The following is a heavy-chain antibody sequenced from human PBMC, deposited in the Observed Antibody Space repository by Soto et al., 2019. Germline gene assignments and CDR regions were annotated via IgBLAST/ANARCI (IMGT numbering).Heavy chain of an antibody. CDR2: ISDDGSTK. V-gene: IGHV3-30-3*01. Sequence: QVQLVESGGGVVQPGRSLRLSCAASGFIFSSYAMHWVRQAPGKGLEWVAVISDDGSTKYYADSVKGRFTISRDNSKNTLYLQMNSLSAEDTAVYYCTSAEPTVTLSVFDPWGQGTLVTVSS. CDR3: TSAEPTVTLSVFDP. J-gene: IGHJ5*02. D-gene: IGHD4-17*01. CDR1: GFIFSSYA.